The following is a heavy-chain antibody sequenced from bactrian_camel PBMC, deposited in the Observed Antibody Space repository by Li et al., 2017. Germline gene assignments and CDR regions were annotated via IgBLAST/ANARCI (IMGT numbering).Heavy chain of an antibody. CDR1: GYTFDEHC. CDR2: IEDDDIP. Sequence: HVQLVESGGGSVQAGGSLRLSCEASGYTFDEHCVAWFRQAPGQKREAVANIEDDDIPHYADAVKGRFTISKDTAKNTVYLQLDGLQPDDTATYYCAAVNTGTGGCYAPLTSVPEFHYRGQGTQVTVS. D-gene: IGHD7*01. V-gene: IGHV3S53*01. J-gene: IGHJ4*01.